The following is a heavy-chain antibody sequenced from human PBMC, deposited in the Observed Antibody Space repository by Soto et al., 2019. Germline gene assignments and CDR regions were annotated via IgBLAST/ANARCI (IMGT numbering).Heavy chain of an antibody. CDR3: ARERSGFYDY. CDR1: GYTFTSYD. Sequence: QVQLVQSGAEVKKPGASVKVSCKASGYTFTSYDINWVRQATGQGLEWMGWMNPNNGKTGYAQNFHGRVTMTRNTSITTAYMEMSSLRSEDTAVYYCARERSGFYDYWGQGTQVNVSS. D-gene: IGHD3-22*01. J-gene: IGHJ4*02. CDR2: MNPNNGKT. V-gene: IGHV1-8*01.